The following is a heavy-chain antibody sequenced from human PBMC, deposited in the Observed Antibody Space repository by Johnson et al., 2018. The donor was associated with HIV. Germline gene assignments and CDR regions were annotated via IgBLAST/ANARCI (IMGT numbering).Heavy chain of an antibody. V-gene: IGHV3-20*04. CDR1: GFTFDDYG. CDR3: ASSWFGELSYAFDI. D-gene: IGHD3-10*01. Sequence: VQLVESGGGLAQPGGSLRLSCAASGFTFDDYGMTWVRQAPGKGLEWVSGINWNGGSTGYADSVKGRFTISRDNAKNSLYLQMNSLRAEDTAVYYCASSWFGELSYAFDIWGQGTMVTVSS. CDR2: INWNGGST. J-gene: IGHJ3*02.